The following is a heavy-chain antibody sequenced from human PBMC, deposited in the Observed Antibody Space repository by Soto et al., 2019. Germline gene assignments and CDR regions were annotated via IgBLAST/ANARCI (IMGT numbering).Heavy chain of an antibody. CDR1: GFXFSNYA. CDR3: ANGRWSLTN. CDR2: LGGSGAVT. Sequence: GGRLXLSCAACGFXFSNYAMNSVRQAPVMGLEWFSSLGGSGAVTYYADSVQGLFTVSIDNSKNTLYLQLNSLLAEDPAVYYCANGRWSLTNWGQGTLVSVSS. D-gene: IGHD4-17*01. V-gene: IGHV3-23*01. J-gene: IGHJ4*02.